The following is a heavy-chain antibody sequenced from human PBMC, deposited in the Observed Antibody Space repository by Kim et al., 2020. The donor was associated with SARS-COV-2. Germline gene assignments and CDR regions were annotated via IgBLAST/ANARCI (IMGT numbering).Heavy chain of an antibody. Sequence: GGSLRLSCAASGFTFSSYGMHWVRQAPGKGLEWVAVISYDGSNKYYADSVKGRFTISRDNSKNTLYLQMNSLRAEDTAVYYCAKEPPSKLRFLEWSPNWYFDLWGRGTLVTVSS. CDR1: GFTFSSYG. D-gene: IGHD3-3*01. V-gene: IGHV3-30*18. CDR3: AKEPPSKLRFLEWSPNWYFDL. CDR2: ISYDGSNK. J-gene: IGHJ2*01.